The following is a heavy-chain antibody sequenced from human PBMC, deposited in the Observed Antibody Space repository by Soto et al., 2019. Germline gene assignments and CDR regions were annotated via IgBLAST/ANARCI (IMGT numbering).Heavy chain of an antibody. D-gene: IGHD2-2*01. V-gene: IGHV1-69*12. Sequence: QVQLVQSGAEVKKPGSLVKVSCRASGGTFNSHTISWVRQAPGQGLEWMGGIMTMFGVTNYARKFQGRLTMTANESTTTAYMEVSSLTSDDTAVYYCAGEGVTSSMSLPWMGYHYYGLDVWGQGTTVIVSS. CDR3: AGEGVTSSMSLPWMGYHYYGLDV. J-gene: IGHJ6*02. CDR1: GGTFNSHT. CDR2: IMTMFGVT.